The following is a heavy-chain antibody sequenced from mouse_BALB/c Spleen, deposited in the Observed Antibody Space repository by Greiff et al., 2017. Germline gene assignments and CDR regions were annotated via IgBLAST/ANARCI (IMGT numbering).Heavy chain of an antibody. CDR3: ARKGGNYYGSSSFDY. V-gene: IGHV5-12-1*01. J-gene: IGHJ2*01. CDR2: ISSGGGST. CDR1: GFTFSSYA. D-gene: IGHD1-1*01. Sequence: EVQGVESGGGLVKPGGSLKLSCAASGFTFSSYAMSWVRQTPEKRLEWVASISSGGGSTYYPDTVKGRFTISRDNAKNTLYLQMSSLKSEDTAMYYCARKGGNYYGSSSFDYWGQGTTLTVSS.